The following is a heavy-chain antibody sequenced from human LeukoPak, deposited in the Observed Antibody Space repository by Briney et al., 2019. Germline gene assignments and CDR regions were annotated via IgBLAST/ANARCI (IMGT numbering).Heavy chain of an antibody. J-gene: IGHJ4*02. Sequence: PGRSLRLSCAASGFTFDDYAMHWVRQAPWKGLEWVSGISWNSGSIGYADSVKGRFTISRDNAKNSLYLQMNSLRAEDMALYYCAKDAEIRGVIPYYFDYWGQGTLVTVSS. CDR1: GFTFDDYA. D-gene: IGHD3-10*01. CDR2: ISWNSGSI. CDR3: AKDAEIRGVIPYYFDY. V-gene: IGHV3-9*03.